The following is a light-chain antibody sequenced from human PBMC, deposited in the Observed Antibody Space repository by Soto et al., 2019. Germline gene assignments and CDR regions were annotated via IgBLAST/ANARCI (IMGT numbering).Light chain of an antibody. CDR2: YHS. CDR3: QVWDSSSDHVV. V-gene: IGLV3-21*04. J-gene: IGLJ2*01. Sequence: SYELTQPPSVSVAPGKTARITCGGNNIGSKSVHWYQQKPGQAPVLIIYYHSDRPSGIPERFSGSNSGNTATLTISRVEAGDEADYYCQVWDSSSDHVVFGGGTKLTVL. CDR1: NIGSKS.